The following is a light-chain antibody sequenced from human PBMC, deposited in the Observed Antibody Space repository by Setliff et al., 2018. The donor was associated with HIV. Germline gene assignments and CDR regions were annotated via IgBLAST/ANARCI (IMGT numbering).Light chain of an antibody. CDR2: EVS. V-gene: IGLV2-14*01. CDR3: GSYTSNSLSYV. J-gene: IGLJ1*01. Sequence: QSALTQPASVSGSPGQSITISCTGTSSDVGGYNYVSWYQQHPGKAPKLMIYEVSNRPSGVSDRFSGSKSGSTASLTISGLQAEDEADYYCGSYTSNSLSYVFGTGTKVTVL. CDR1: SSDVGGYNY.